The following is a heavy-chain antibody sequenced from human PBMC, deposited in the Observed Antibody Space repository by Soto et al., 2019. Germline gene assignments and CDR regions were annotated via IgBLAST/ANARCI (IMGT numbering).Heavy chain of an antibody. CDR1: GFTVSDYN. CDR3: ERDARRIDTNWFYVDY. J-gene: IGHJ4*02. D-gene: IGHD1-1*01. V-gene: IGHV3-11*01. CDR2: ISGSGETK. Sequence: QVQLVESGGGLVKPGGSLRLSCAASGFTVSDYNMGWIRQAPGKGLEWISYISGSGETKYYADSVKGRFTISRDNAKNSLFLQINSLQADDTSVYFCERDARRIDTNWFYVDYWGQGTQVNVSS.